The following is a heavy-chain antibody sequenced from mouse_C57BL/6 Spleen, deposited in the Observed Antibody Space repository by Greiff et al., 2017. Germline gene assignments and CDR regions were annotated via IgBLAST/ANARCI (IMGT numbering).Heavy chain of an antibody. Sequence: QVQLQQPGAELVKPGASVKLSCKASGYTFTSYRMQWVKQRPGQGLEWIGEIDPSDSYTNYNQKFKGKATLTVDTSSSTAYMQLSSLTSEDSAVYYCASLYYSNYGGDYWGQGTTLTVSS. CDR1: GYTFTSYR. CDR2: IDPSDSYT. D-gene: IGHD2-5*01. J-gene: IGHJ2*01. CDR3: ASLYYSNYGGDY. V-gene: IGHV1-50*01.